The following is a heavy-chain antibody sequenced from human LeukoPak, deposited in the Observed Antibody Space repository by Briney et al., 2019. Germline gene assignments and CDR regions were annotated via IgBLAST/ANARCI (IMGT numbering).Heavy chain of an antibody. Sequence: PGGSLRLSCAASGFTFSSFAMSWVRQAPGKGLEWVSALSTSGVSTYYADSVKGRFTISRDNSKSTLFLQMNSLKAEDTAVYYCAKGLTTRRVTTSVVVTADYFDNWGQGALVTVSS. CDR3: AKGLTTRRVTTSVVVTADYFDN. J-gene: IGHJ4*02. CDR2: LSTSGVST. CDR1: GFTFSSFA. V-gene: IGHV3-23*01. D-gene: IGHD2-15*01.